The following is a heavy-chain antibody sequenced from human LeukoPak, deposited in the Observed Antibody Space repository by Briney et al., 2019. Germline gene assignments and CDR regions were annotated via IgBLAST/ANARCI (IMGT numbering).Heavy chain of an antibody. CDR2: ILYDGR. CDR1: GFTFSSNG. D-gene: IGHD4-17*01. J-gene: IGHJ4*02. V-gene: IGHV3-30*02. CDR3: ARDLQTTVATGY. Sequence: GGSLRLSCAASGFTFSSNGIHWVRQAPGKGLEWVAFILYDGRYYADSVKGRFTISRDNSKNSLYLQMNSLRAEDTAVYYCARDLQTTVATGYWGRGTLVTVSS.